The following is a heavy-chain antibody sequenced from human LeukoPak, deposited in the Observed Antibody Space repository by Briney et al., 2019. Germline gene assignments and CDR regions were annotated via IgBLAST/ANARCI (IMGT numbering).Heavy chain of an antibody. J-gene: IGHJ4*02. CDR3: ARDNRLSGSYYRHFDY. V-gene: IGHV3-21*01. CDR2: ISNDSRYI. CDR1: GFTLSRYI. D-gene: IGHD3-10*01. Sequence: GGSLRLSCIASGFTLSRYIMNWVRQAPGKGLEWVASISNDSRYIYYSDSVKGRFTISRDNAKNSLYLQMNSLRAEDTAVYYCARDNRLSGSYYRHFDYWGQGTLVTVSS.